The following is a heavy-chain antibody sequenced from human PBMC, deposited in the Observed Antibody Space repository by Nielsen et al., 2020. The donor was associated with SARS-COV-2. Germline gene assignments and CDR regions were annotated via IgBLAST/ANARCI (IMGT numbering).Heavy chain of an antibody. D-gene: IGHD6-19*01. J-gene: IGHJ4*02. CDR2: MYYSGTT. Sequence: SETLSLTCSVSGGSIGRSGYYWGWIRQPPGKGLEWIGNMYYSGTTYYNPSLKSRVTISVDTSENHFSLKLNSVTASDTAVYFCAGIHSSASIDFWGQGTLVTVSS. V-gene: IGHV4-39*02. CDR1: GGSIGRSGYY. CDR3: AGIHSSASIDF.